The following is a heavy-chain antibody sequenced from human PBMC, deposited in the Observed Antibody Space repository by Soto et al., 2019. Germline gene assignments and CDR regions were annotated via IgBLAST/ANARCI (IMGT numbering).Heavy chain of an antibody. CDR2: INPNSGDT. V-gene: IGHV1-2*04. Sequence: ASVKVSCKASGYTFTGYYMHWVRQAHGQGLEWMGWINPNSGDTNYAQKFQGWVTMTRDTSISTAYMELSRLRSDDTAVYYCVRGKPSVAGQDYYYYGMDVWGQGTTVTVSS. CDR3: VRGKPSVAGQDYYYYGMDV. CDR1: GYTFTGYY. J-gene: IGHJ6*02. D-gene: IGHD6-19*01.